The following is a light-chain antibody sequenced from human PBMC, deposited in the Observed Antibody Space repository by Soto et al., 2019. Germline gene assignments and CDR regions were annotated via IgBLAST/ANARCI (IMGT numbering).Light chain of an antibody. CDR3: ASYTTSTWV. CDR2: EVS. CDR1: SSDVGDYKY. V-gene: IGLV2-14*01. Sequence: QSALSQPASVSGSPGQSITISCSGSSSDVGDYKYISWYRQRPGEAPKLLIYEVSNRPSGISNRFSGSNSDKTASLTISGLQAEDEADYYCASYTTSTWVFGGGTKLTVL. J-gene: IGLJ2*01.